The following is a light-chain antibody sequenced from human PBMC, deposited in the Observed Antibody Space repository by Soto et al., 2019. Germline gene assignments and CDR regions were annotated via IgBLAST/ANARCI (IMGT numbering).Light chain of an antibody. CDR3: AAWDDSLSGPV. CDR2: RDN. J-gene: IGLJ2*01. Sequence: QSVLTQPPSLSGTPGQRVTISCSGSNSNIGRDYVYWYQQVPGTAPKLLIYRDNQRPSGVPDRFSGSKSGTSASLAISGLRSEDEAAYYCAAWDDSLSGPVFGGGTKLTVL. CDR1: NSNIGRDY. V-gene: IGLV1-47*01.